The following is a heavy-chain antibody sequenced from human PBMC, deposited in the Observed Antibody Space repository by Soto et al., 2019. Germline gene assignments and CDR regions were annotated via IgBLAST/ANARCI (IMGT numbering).Heavy chain of an antibody. J-gene: IGHJ5*02. CDR3: ARDPNNSSSWWLDP. CDR1: GFTFSDYY. CDR2: ISYGSSYT. V-gene: IGHV3-11*06. D-gene: IGHD3-22*01. Sequence: QVQLVESGGGLVKPGGTLRLSCTGSGFTFSDYYMTCIRQAPGKGLEWVSYISYGSSYTKYADSVKGRFTISRDNAKNSLFLQMSNLRTECTAIYYCARDPNNSSSWWLDPWGRGALVTVSS.